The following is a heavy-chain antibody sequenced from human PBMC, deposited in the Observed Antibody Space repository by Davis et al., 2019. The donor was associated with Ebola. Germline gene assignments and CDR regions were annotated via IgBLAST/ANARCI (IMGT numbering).Heavy chain of an antibody. J-gene: IGHJ6*02. CDR2: IKPDGTVK. CDR3: ARVRGLDV. V-gene: IGHV3-7*04. CDR1: GFIFRDYW. Sequence: GESLKISCAASGFIFRDYWMTWVCHAPGKGLESVANIKPDGTVKYYVDSVKGRFTISRDNAKNSLNLQMNSLRVEDTAVYNCARVRGLDVWGQGTTVTVSS.